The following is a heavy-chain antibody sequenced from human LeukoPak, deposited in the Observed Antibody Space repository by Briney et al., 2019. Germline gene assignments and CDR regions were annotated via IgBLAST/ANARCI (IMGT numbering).Heavy chain of an antibody. CDR3: ARERRAWGEDF. Sequence: ASVKVSCKASGYTFTNYYIHWVRQAPGQGLEWVGLINPNGGNTGYAQRFQGRVTVTTDTSTSTVSMELNSLQSEDTAVYYCARERRAWGEDFWGQGTLVTVSS. J-gene: IGHJ4*02. V-gene: IGHV1-46*01. CDR1: GYTFTNYY. D-gene: IGHD3-16*01. CDR2: INPNGGNT.